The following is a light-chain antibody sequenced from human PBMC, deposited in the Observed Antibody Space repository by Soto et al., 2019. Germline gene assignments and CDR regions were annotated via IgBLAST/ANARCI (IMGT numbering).Light chain of an antibody. CDR3: RSFTTSSTLV. CDR2: DVS. CDR1: RSHVGSFDS. Sequence: SVLTQPDSLSGSPGHPMTICCTGTRSHVGSFDSVAWYQHNPGKAPKLMIYDVSNRPSGVSSRFSGSKSGNTASLSISGLQTEDEANYYCRSFTTSSTLVFGTGTKVTVL. J-gene: IGLJ1*01. V-gene: IGLV2-14*01.